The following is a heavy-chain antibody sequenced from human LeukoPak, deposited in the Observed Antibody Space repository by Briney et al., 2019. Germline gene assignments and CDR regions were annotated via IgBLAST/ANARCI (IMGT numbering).Heavy chain of an antibody. D-gene: IGHD3-22*01. Sequence: PGGSLRLSCAASGFTFSSYDMHWVRQAPGKGLEWVAVLSNDGRNKHYADSVKGRFTISRDTSKNTLYMQMNSLRAEDTAVYYCARDEPPTYYYDSSGYRPGYYGMDVWGQGTTVTVSS. CDR3: ARDEPPTYYYDSSGYRPGYYGMDV. J-gene: IGHJ6*02. CDR2: LSNDGRNK. CDR1: GFTFSSYD. V-gene: IGHV3-30*03.